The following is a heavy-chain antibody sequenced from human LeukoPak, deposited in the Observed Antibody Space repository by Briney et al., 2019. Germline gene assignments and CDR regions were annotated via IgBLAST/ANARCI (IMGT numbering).Heavy chain of an antibody. CDR2: IYGSTSA. CDR1: GFTVSSND. J-gene: IGHJ4*02. V-gene: IGHV3-66*01. D-gene: IGHD4-17*01. Sequence: GGSLRLSCAASGFTVSSNDINWVRQAPGMGLEWVSLIYGSTSADYADSVKGRFTISRDTSMNTVYLQMTSLRAEDTAVYYCARLNFGDDYWGQGTLVTVSS. CDR3: ARLNFGDDY.